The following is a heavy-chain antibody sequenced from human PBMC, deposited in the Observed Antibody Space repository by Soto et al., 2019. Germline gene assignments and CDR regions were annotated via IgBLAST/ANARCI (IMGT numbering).Heavy chain of an antibody. Sequence: GGSLRLSCTASGFRLDDYAMNWFRQAPGKGLEWVGFSRSKTYGGTAELAASVNSRFTISRDASENIAYLQMNSLKSDDTAVYYCGSGRGDGYNYDAFDIWGRGTMVTVSS. CDR1: GFRLDDYA. D-gene: IGHD5-12*01. J-gene: IGHJ3*02. V-gene: IGHV3-49*03. CDR3: GSGRGDGYNYDAFDI. CDR2: SRSKTYGGTA.